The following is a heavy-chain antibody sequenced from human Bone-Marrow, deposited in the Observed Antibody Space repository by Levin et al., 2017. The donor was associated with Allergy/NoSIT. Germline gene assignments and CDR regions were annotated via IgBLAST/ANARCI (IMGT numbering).Heavy chain of an antibody. CDR1: GFSVSTTGGG. CDR3: PHETMVDAVDF. V-gene: IGHV2-5*02. Sequence: SGPTLVKPTQTLTLTCSISGFSVSTTGGGVGWIRQPPGKALEWLALIYWDDDKRYSPSLKSRPTITKDNAKNQVVRTMTNMDPVDTGTSFCPHETMVDAVDFWGQGTMVTVSS. CDR2: IYWDDDK. J-gene: IGHJ3*01. D-gene: IGHD3-10*01.